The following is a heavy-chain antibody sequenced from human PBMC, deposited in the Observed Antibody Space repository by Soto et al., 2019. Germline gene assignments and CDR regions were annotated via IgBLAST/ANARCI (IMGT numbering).Heavy chain of an antibody. CDR2: IDGSGYTI. CDR3: ARDRRYYDSSGLTRLFYYYGMDV. J-gene: IGHJ6*02. CDR1: GFMFSSYE. Sequence: SLRLSCTASGFMFSSYEMNWVRQAPGKGLEWVSYIDGSGYTIYYADSVKDRFAISRDNAKNVLYLQMNSLRAEDTAVYYCARDRRYYDSSGLTRLFYYYGMDVWGQGTTVTVSS. D-gene: IGHD3-22*01. V-gene: IGHV3-48*03.